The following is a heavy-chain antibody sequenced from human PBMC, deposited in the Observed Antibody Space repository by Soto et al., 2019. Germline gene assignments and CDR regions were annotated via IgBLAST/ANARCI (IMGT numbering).Heavy chain of an antibody. D-gene: IGHD6-25*01. Sequence: QVQLVESGGGVVQPGRSLRLSCAASGFTFSGYGMHWVRQAPGKGLEWVAVIWYDGSNKYYADSVKGRFTISRDDSKNTLYRQMPSLRAEDPAVYYWAGEYSASTVLSGNAFDIWGQGTMVTVSS. V-gene: IGHV3-33*01. CDR1: GFTFSGYG. CDR2: IWYDGSNK. CDR3: AGEYSASTVLSGNAFDI. J-gene: IGHJ3*02.